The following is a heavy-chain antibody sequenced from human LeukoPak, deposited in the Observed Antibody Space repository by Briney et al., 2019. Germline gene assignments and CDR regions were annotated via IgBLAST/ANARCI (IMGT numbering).Heavy chain of an antibody. CDR2: ISYDGSNK. J-gene: IGHJ4*02. CDR1: GSTFSSYA. D-gene: IGHD3-22*01. CDR3: ARDTYYYDSSGHKAGFDY. Sequence: GGSLRLSCAASGSTFSSYAMHWVRQAPGKGLEWVAVISYDGSNKYYADSVKGRFTISRDNSKNTLYLQMNSLRAEDTAVYYCARDTYYYDSSGHKAGFDYWGQGTLVTVSS. V-gene: IGHV3-30*04.